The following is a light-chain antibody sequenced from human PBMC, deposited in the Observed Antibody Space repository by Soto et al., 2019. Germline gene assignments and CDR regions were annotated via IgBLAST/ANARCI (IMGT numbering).Light chain of an antibody. V-gene: IGKV1-5*01. J-gene: IGKJ1*01. CDR2: DAS. CDR1: QIITNR. Sequence: DIQMTQSPSTLSASVGDRVTITCRASQIITNRLAWYQQKPGKAPKVLIYDASNLESGVPSRFSGIRSGTEFILTISSLQPDDFATYYCQHYGGMWTFGQGTKVEIK. CDR3: QHYGGMWT.